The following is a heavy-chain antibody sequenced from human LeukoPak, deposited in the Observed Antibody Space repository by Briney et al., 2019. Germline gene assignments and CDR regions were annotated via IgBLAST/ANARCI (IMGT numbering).Heavy chain of an antibody. D-gene: IGHD6-13*01. Sequence: PSETLSLTCAVYGGSFSGYHWSWIRQPPGKGLEWIGEINHSGSTNYNPSLKSRVTISVDTSKNQFSLKLSSVTAADTAVYYCARGRRLLAAAGVKEFDYWGQGTLVTVSS. CDR2: INHSGST. J-gene: IGHJ4*02. V-gene: IGHV4-34*01. CDR1: GGSFSGYH. CDR3: ARGRRLLAAAGVKEFDY.